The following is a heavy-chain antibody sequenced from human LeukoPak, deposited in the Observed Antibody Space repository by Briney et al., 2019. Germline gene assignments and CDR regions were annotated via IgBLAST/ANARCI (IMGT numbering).Heavy chain of an antibody. D-gene: IGHD6-13*01. CDR1: GGSISSYY. Sequence: SETLSLTCTVSGGSISSYYWSWIRQPPGKGLEWIGYIYYSGTTNYNPSLKSQVTISVDTSKNQFSLKLSSVTAADTAVYYCARGVYIAAAQYGYWGQGTLVTVSS. J-gene: IGHJ4*02. CDR2: IYYSGTT. CDR3: ARGVYIAAAQYGY. V-gene: IGHV4-59*01.